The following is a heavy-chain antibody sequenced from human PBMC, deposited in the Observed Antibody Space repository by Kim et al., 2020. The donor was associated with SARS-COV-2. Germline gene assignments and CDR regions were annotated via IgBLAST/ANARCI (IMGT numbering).Heavy chain of an antibody. Sequence: GGSLRLSCAASGFTFSSYSMNWVRQAPGKGLEWVSSISSSSSYIYYADSVKGRFTISRDNAKNSLYLQMNSLRAEDTAVYYCARSDYSNQNWFDPWGQGTLVTVSS. J-gene: IGHJ5*02. D-gene: IGHD4-4*01. CDR1: GFTFSSYS. CDR2: ISSSSSYI. V-gene: IGHV3-21*01. CDR3: ARSDYSNQNWFDP.